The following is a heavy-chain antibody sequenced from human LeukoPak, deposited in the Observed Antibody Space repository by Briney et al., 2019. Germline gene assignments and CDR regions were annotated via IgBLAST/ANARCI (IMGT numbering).Heavy chain of an antibody. CDR2: INHSGST. J-gene: IGHJ6*02. CDR1: GGSFSGYY. Sequence: PSETLSLTCAVYGGSFSGYYWSWIRQPPGKGLEWIGEINHSGSTNYNPSLKSRVTISVDTSKNQFSLKLSSVTAADTAVYYCARGRGVGGVTYYDFWSGYTRGPGPYGMDVWGQGTTVTVSS. D-gene: IGHD3-3*01. CDR3: ARGRGVGGVTYYDFWSGYTRGPGPYGMDV. V-gene: IGHV4-34*01.